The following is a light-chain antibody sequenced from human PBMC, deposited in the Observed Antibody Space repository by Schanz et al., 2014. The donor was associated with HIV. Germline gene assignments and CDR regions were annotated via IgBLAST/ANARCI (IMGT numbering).Light chain of an antibody. CDR3: SSYAATSNVL. V-gene: IGLV2-14*03. CDR2: DVS. J-gene: IGLJ3*02. CDR1: SSDVGGYYS. Sequence: QSVLTQPASVSASPGQSITISCTGISSDVGGYYSVSWYQQHPGKAPKLMIFDVSNRPSGVANRFSGSKSGNTASLTISGLQAEDEADYYCSSYAATSNVLFGGGTKLTVL.